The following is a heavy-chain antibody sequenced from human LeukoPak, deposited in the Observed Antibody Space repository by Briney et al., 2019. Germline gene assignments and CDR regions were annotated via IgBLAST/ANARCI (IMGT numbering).Heavy chain of an antibody. CDR3: TRPGGDGSSYYYYYGLDV. J-gene: IGHJ6*02. CDR2: IRNKANSYAT. Sequence: GGSLRLSCAASGFTFSGSAIHWVRQASGKGLEWVGRIRNKANSYATAYAASAKGRFTISRDDSKNTAYLQMNSLKTEDTAVYYCTRPGGDGSSYYYYYGLDVWGQGTTVTVSS. V-gene: IGHV3-73*01. CDR1: GFTFSGSA. D-gene: IGHD2-21*02.